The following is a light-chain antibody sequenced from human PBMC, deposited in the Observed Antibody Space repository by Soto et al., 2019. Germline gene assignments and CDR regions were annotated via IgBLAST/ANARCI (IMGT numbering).Light chain of an antibody. CDR2: CAS. CDR1: QNIGGT. V-gene: IGKV3-15*01. Sequence: EIVMTQSPATLSVSPGETATLSCRASQNIGGTLAWYQQKPGQAPRLLFYCASIMATGIPARFSGSGSGTEFTITISSLQSEDFAVYYCQQFHNWPPLTFGGGTRVEI. CDR3: QQFHNWPPLT. J-gene: IGKJ4*01.